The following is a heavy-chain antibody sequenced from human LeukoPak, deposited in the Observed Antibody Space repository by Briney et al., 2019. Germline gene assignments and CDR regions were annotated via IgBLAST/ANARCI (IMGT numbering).Heavy chain of an antibody. CDR2: ISSSGSTI. CDR3: AKDLATVTEY. V-gene: IGHV3-11*04. D-gene: IGHD4-17*01. Sequence: GGSLRLPCAASGFTFSDYYMSWIRQAPGKGLEWVSYISSSGSTIYYADSVKGRFTISRDNSKNTLYLQMNSLRAEDTAVYYCAKDLATVTEYWGQGTLVTVSS. CDR1: GFTFSDYY. J-gene: IGHJ4*02.